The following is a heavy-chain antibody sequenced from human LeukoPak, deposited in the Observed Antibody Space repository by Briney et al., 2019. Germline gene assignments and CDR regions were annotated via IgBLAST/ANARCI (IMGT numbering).Heavy chain of an antibody. CDR2: IYSGGST. V-gene: IGHV3-53*01. J-gene: IGHJ3*02. CDR1: GFTVSSNH. D-gene: IGHD1-1*01. CDR3: ARAVEGGTFDT. Sequence: TGGSLRLSCAASGFTVSSNHMSWVRQAPGKGLEWVSVIYSGGSTYYADSVKGRFTISRDNSKNTLYLQMNSLRAEDTAVYYCARAVEGGTFDTWGQGTTVTVSS.